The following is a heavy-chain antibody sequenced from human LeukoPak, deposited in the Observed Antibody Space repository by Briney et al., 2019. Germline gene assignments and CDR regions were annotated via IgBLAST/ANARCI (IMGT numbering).Heavy chain of an antibody. D-gene: IGHD2-21*01. CDR1: GYTFIDHY. V-gene: IGHV1-2*02. J-gene: IGHJ4*02. Sequence: VGSLKLSCKASGYTFIDHYIHWVRQAPGQGLQWVGWINPNGGDTNYAQAFKGRVTMARDTSLSTAYMELSRLTSEETAVYYCARDVSIAAHRDRQLDYWGQGTLVTVSS. CDR2: INPNGGDT. CDR3: ARDVSIAAHRDRQLDY.